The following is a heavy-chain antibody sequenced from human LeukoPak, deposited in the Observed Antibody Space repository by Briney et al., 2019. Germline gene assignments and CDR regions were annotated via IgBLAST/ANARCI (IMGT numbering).Heavy chain of an antibody. CDR3: AKDGGYDFWSGYYFDY. Sequence: GGSLRLSCVASGFTFSSYGMHWVRQAPGKGLEWVAVTSYDGSNKYYADSVKGRFTTSRDNSKNTLYLQMNSLRVEDTAVYYCAKDGGYDFWSGYYFDYWGQGTLVTVSS. CDR1: GFTFSSYG. V-gene: IGHV3-30*18. J-gene: IGHJ4*02. CDR2: TSYDGSNK. D-gene: IGHD3-3*01.